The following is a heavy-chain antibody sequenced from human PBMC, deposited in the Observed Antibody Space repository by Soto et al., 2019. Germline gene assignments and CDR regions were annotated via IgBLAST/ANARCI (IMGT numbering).Heavy chain of an antibody. Sequence: QVQLVQSGAEVKKPGASVKVSCKASGYTLTSYGISWVRQAPGQGLEWMGWISAYNGNTNYAQKLQGRVTMTTDTSTSTAYMELRSLRSDDTAVYYCARDYPFFPYEQPGFDYWGQGTLVTVSS. CDR1: GYTLTSYG. D-gene: IGHD3-22*01. CDR2: ISAYNGNT. V-gene: IGHV1-18*01. CDR3: ARDYPFFPYEQPGFDY. J-gene: IGHJ4*02.